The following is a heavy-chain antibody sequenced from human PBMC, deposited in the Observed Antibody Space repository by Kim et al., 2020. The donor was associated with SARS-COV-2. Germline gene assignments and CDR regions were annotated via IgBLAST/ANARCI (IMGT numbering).Heavy chain of an antibody. CDR3: ARDLYRWYSSSFNAPDH. D-gene: IGHD6-13*01. Sequence: GGSLRLSCAASGFTFSNYWMHWVRQAPGKGLVWVSRINSDGSITSYADSVKGRFTISRDNAKNTLYLQMNSLRAEDTAVYYCARDLYRWYSSSFNAPDHWGQGTLVTVAS. J-gene: IGHJ4*02. V-gene: IGHV3-74*01. CDR2: INSDGSIT. CDR1: GFTFSNYW.